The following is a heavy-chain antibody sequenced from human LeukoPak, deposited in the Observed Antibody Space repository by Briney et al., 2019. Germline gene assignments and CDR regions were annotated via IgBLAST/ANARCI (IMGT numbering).Heavy chain of an antibody. CDR2: INPNSGGT. D-gene: IGHD2-15*01. CDR1: GYTFTGYY. Sequence: ASVKVSCKASGYTFTGYYMHWVRQAPGQGLEWMGWINPNSGGTNYALKFQGRVTMTRDTSISTAYMELSRLRSDDTAVYYCASVRGYCSGGSCYPDAFDIWGQGTMVTVSS. V-gene: IGHV1-2*02. CDR3: ASVRGYCSGGSCYPDAFDI. J-gene: IGHJ3*02.